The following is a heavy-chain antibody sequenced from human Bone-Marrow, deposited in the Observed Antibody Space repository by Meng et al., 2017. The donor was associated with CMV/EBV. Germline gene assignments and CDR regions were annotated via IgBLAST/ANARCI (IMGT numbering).Heavy chain of an antibody. CDR3: ARQILQYLDY. D-gene: IGHD4-11*01. CDR1: GGSISSGGYY. V-gene: IGHV4-39*01. J-gene: IGHJ4*02. Sequence: SETLSLTCTVSGGSISSGGYYWSWIRQHPGKGLEWIGYIYYSGSTYYNPSLKSRVTISVDTSKNQFSLKLSSVTAADTAVYYCARQILQYLDYWGQGTLVTVSS. CDR2: IYYSGST.